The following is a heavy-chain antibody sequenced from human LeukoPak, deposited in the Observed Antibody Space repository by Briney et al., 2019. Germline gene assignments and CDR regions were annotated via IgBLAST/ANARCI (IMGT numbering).Heavy chain of an antibody. V-gene: IGHV1-69*05. D-gene: IGHD4-17*01. J-gene: IGHJ4*02. CDR3: AVLLAGVNYGGPFDY. CDR1: GGTFSSYA. CDR2: INPIFGTA. Sequence: ASVKVSCKASGGTFSSYAISWVRQAPGQGLEWMEGINPIFGTANYAQKFQGRVTITTDESTSRPYMELSSLRSEDTAVYYCAVLLAGVNYGGPFDYCGQGTLGTVSS.